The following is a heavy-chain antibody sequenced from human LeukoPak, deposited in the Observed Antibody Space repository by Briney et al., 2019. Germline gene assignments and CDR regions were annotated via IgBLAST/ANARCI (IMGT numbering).Heavy chain of an antibody. Sequence: PGGSLRLSCAASRFTFSSYGMHWVRQAPGKGLEWVALISYDGSNKYYADSVKGRFTISRDNAKNALYLQMNRLRAEDTANYYCARGGNWFDPWGQGTLVTVSS. CDR2: ISYDGSNK. D-gene: IGHD3-16*01. CDR3: ARGGNWFDP. V-gene: IGHV3-30*03. J-gene: IGHJ5*02. CDR1: RFTFSSYG.